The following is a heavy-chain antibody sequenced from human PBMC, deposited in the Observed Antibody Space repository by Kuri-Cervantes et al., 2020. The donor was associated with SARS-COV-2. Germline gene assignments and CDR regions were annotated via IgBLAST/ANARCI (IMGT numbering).Heavy chain of an antibody. V-gene: IGHV3-53*01. J-gene: IGHJ6*02. CDR3: ARDDVRWGGDLYYYYGMDV. D-gene: IGHD2-21*01. Sequence: GGSLRLSCAASGFTVSSNYMSWVRQAPGKGLEWVSVIYSGGSTYYADSVKGRFTISRDNSKNALYLQMNSLRAEDTAVYYCARDDVRWGGDLYYYYGMDVWGQGTTVTVSS. CDR1: GFTVSSNY. CDR2: IYSGGST.